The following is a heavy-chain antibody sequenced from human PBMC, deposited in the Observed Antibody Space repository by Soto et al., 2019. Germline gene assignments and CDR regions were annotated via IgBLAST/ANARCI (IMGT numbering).Heavy chain of an antibody. D-gene: IGHD2-2*01. CDR1: GGSISSGGYY. CDR3: ARVLPAAIGGWFDP. J-gene: IGHJ5*02. CDR2: IYHSGST. V-gene: IGHV4-31*03. Sequence: KPSETLSLTCTVSGGSISSGGYYWSWIRQHPGKGLEWIGYIYHSGSTYYNPSLKSRVTISVDTSKNQFSLKLSSVTAADTAVYYCARVLPAAIGGWFDPWGQGTLVTVSS.